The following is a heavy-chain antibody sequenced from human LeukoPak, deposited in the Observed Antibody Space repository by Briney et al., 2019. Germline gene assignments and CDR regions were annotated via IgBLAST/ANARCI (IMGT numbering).Heavy chain of an antibody. Sequence: GGSLRLSCAASGITFSSYAMHWVRQAPGKGLEWVAGISYDGRNKYYADSVKGRCTIARDNSKTTLYLQVNSLRVEDTAEYHCARDRGRGAVAGTRDAFDIWGKGTIV. J-gene: IGHJ3*02. V-gene: IGHV3-30*04. CDR3: ARDRGRGAVAGTRDAFDI. D-gene: IGHD6-19*01. CDR2: ISYDGRNK. CDR1: GITFSSYA.